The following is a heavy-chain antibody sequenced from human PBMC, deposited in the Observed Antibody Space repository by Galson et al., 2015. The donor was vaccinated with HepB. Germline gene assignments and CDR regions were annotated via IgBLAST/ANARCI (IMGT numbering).Heavy chain of an antibody. D-gene: IGHD3-22*01. CDR2: IIPIFGTA. Sequence: SVKVSCKASGGTLSSYAISWVRQAPGQGLEWMGGIIPIFGTANYAQKFQGRVTITADKSTSTAYMELSSLRSEDTAVYYCARERAYYYDSSGSPDAFDIWGQGTMVTVSS. J-gene: IGHJ3*02. V-gene: IGHV1-69*06. CDR1: GGTLSSYA. CDR3: ARERAYYYDSSGSPDAFDI.